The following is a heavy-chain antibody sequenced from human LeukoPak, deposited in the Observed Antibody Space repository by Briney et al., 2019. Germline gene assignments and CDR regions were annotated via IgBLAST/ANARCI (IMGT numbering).Heavy chain of an antibody. J-gene: IGHJ5*02. CDR3: AREYYYDSSGFDP. CDR2: IYSSGST. CDR1: GGSINTYY. Sequence: SETLSLTCTVSGGSINTYYWSWIRQPAGKGLEWIGRIYSSGSTNYNPSLKSRVTISVDTSKNQFSPKLSSVTAADTAVYYCAREYYYDSSGFDPWGQGTLVTVSS. D-gene: IGHD3-22*01. V-gene: IGHV4-4*07.